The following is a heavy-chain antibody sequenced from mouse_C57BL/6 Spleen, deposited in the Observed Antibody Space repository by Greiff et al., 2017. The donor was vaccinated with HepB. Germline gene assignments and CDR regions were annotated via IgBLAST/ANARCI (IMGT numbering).Heavy chain of an antibody. Sequence: EVQLQQSGPELVKPGASVKISCKASGYTFTDYYMNWVKQSHGKSLEWIGDVNPNNGGTSYNQKCKGKATLTVDKSSSTAYMELRSLTSEDSAVYYCARSGQYTTVVDWYFDVWGTGTTVTVSS. V-gene: IGHV1-26*01. CDR3: ARSGQYTTVVDWYFDV. CDR2: VNPNNGGT. CDR1: GYTFTDYY. J-gene: IGHJ1*03. D-gene: IGHD1-1*01.